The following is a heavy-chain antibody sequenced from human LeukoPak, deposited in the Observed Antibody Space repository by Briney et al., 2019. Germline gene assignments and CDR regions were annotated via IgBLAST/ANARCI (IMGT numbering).Heavy chain of an antibody. CDR2: ISQDGTKT. Sequence: GGFLRLSCAASGFTFSNHWMHWVRQAPGKGLVWVSSISQDGTKTHYADSVKGRFTISRDNDRSTLYLQMSSLRVEDTAVYYCARDYHYGQTDYWGQGTLVTVSS. D-gene: IGHD3-10*01. CDR3: ARDYHYGQTDY. CDR1: GFTFSNHW. J-gene: IGHJ4*02. V-gene: IGHV3-74*01.